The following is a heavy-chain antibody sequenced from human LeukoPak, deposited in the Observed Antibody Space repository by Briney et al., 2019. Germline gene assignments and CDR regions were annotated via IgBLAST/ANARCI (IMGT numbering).Heavy chain of an antibody. V-gene: IGHV3-7*01. CDR2: IKQDGSEK. D-gene: IGHD6-19*01. J-gene: IGHJ3*02. Sequence: TGGSLRLSCAASGFTLSSYWMNWVRQAPGKGLEWVANIKQDGSEKYYVDSVKGRFTISRDNAKNSLYLQMNSLRAEDTAVYYCARGTGQWLVNYDAFDIWGQGTMVTVSS. CDR1: GFTLSSYW. CDR3: ARGTGQWLVNYDAFDI.